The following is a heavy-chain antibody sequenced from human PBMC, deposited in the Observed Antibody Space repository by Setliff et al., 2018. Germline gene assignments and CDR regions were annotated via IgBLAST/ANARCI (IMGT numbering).Heavy chain of an antibody. Sequence: GGSLRLSCAASGFIFSSLAMHWVRQAPGKGLEWVAVISYDGSNIYYADSVKGRFIISRDNSKNTLYLQMNSLRAEDTAVYYCAKGRVGATIGGSFDYWGQGTLVTVSS. D-gene: IGHD1-26*01. CDR2: ISYDGSNI. CDR1: GFIFSSLA. CDR3: AKGRVGATIGGSFDY. J-gene: IGHJ4*02. V-gene: IGHV3-30-3*01.